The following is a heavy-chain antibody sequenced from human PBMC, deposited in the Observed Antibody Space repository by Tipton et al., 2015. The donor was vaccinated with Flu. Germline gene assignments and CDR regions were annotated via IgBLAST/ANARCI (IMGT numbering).Heavy chain of an antibody. CDR1: GGSFSGYY. D-gene: IGHD6-13*01. CDR3: ARAFGHSSSTIEY. J-gene: IGHJ4*02. CDR2: MKDSGTA. Sequence: TLSLTCAVYGGSFSGYYWSWVRQPPGKGLEWIGGMKDSGTANCNPSLKSRVTTSVDTSKNQFSLKLSSVTAADTAVYYCARAFGHSSSTIEYWGQGRRVTVSS. V-gene: IGHV4-34*01.